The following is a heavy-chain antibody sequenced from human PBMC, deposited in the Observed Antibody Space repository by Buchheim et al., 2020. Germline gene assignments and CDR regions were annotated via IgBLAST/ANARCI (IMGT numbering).Heavy chain of an antibody. D-gene: IGHD1-26*01. Sequence: DVQLVESGGDLVQPGGSLRLSCVGSGFTFSNHWMTWVRQAPGKGPEWVSLISSGGDTYSADSVKGRFAISRDDSENTVILQMSSLTPEDTAIYYCVTSVVRAMRGEYWGQGTL. CDR3: VTSVVRAMRGEY. CDR1: GFTFSNHW. V-gene: IGHV3-66*02. CDR2: ISSGGDT. J-gene: IGHJ4*02.